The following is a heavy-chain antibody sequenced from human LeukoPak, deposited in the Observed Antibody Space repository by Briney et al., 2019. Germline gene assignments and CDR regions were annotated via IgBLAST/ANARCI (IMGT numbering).Heavy chain of an antibody. CDR3: ARVRSPSTGTTEYFDY. CDR1: GYTFTGYY. V-gene: IGHV1-2*06. D-gene: IGHD1-1*01. Sequence: GASVKVSRKASGYTFTGYYMHWVRQAPGQGLEWMGRINPNSGGTNYAQKFQGRVNMTRAPSIRTAYMELSRLRSDDTAVYYCARVRSPSTGTTEYFDYWGQGTLVTVSS. CDR2: INPNSGGT. J-gene: IGHJ4*02.